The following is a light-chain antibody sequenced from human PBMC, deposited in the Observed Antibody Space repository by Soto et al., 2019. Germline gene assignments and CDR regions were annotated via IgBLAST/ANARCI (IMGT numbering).Light chain of an antibody. Sequence: EIVLTQSPATLSLSPGERDTLTCRASQSISSYLAWYQQQPGQAPRLLIYDASNWATGIPARFRGSGSGTDFTLTISSIELDDVAVDYCQQRRNCTSDPWTFGPGTKVEIK. CDR1: QSISSY. V-gene: IGKV3-11*01. CDR3: QQRRNCTSDPWT. J-gene: IGKJ1*01. CDR2: DAS.